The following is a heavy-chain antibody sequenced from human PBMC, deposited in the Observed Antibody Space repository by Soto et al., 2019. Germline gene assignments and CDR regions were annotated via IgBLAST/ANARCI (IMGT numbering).Heavy chain of an antibody. D-gene: IGHD2-2*01. V-gene: IGHV1-18*01. Sequence: QIQLVQSGTEVKKPGASVKVSCKASGYTFTTHGITWVRQAPGQGLEWMGWISTYNGNTNYAQKLQGRVTMTTDTATSTAYMELSSLRSDDTAVYYCARVPPSIVVVPASTDYYYYVMDIWGQGTTVTVSS. CDR3: ARVPPSIVVVPASTDYYYYVMDI. J-gene: IGHJ6*02. CDR1: GYTFTTHG. CDR2: ISTYNGNT.